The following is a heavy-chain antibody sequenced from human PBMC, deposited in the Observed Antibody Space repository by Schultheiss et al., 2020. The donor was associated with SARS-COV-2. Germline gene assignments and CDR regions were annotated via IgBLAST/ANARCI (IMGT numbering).Heavy chain of an antibody. Sequence: GGSLRLSCAASGFTFSNAWMSWVRQAPGKGLEWVGRIKSKTDGGTTDYAAPVKGRFTISRDDSKNTLYLQMNSLKTEDTAVYYCTTVPLDGYSSSWYWGYYYYYGMDVWGQGTTVTVSS. CDR2: IKSKTDGGTT. CDR1: GFTFSNAW. J-gene: IGHJ6*02. D-gene: IGHD6-13*01. V-gene: IGHV3-15*01. CDR3: TTVPLDGYSSSWYWGYYYYYGMDV.